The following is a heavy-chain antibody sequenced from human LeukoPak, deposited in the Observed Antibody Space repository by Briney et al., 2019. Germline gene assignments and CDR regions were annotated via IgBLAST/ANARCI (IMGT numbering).Heavy chain of an antibody. CDR2: IWYDGSNK. J-gene: IGHJ6*02. D-gene: IGHD3-10*01. CDR1: GFTFSSYG. V-gene: IGHV3-33*01. Sequence: LPGGSLRLSRAASGFTFSSYGMHWVRQAPGKGLEWVAVIWYDGSNKYYADSVKGRFTISRDNSKNTLYLQMNSLRAEDTAVYYCARDRYYGSGSYQYYYYYYGMDVWGQGTTVTVSS. CDR3: ARDRYYGSGSYQYYYYYYGMDV.